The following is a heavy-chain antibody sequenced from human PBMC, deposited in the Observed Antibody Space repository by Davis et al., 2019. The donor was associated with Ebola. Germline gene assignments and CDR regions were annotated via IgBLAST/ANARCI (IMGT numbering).Heavy chain of an antibody. J-gene: IGHJ6*02. CDR2: INWNGRNT. V-gene: IGHV3-20*04. Sequence: GESLKISCAASGFTFGEFAMHWVRQAPGKGLEWLSAINWNGRNTGYADSVRGRFTISRDNAKNSLYLEMNSLRGEDTAVYYCARGHDSGMDVWGQGTTVTVSS. CDR3: ARGHDSGMDV. CDR1: GFTFGEFA.